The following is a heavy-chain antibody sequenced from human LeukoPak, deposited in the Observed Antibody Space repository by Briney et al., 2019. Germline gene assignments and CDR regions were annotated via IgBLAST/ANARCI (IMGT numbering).Heavy chain of an antibody. D-gene: IGHD3-3*01. Sequence: PSETLSLTCTVSGGSITSYYWSWIRQPPGKGLEWIGYIYYSGSTDYSPSLKGRVTISVATSKTQFSLKLSSVTAADTAVYYCARLPINDFWSGYYYSQWGQGTLVTVSS. CDR2: IYYSGST. CDR1: GGSITSYY. V-gene: IGHV4-59*12. CDR3: ARLPINDFWSGYYYSQ. J-gene: IGHJ4*02.